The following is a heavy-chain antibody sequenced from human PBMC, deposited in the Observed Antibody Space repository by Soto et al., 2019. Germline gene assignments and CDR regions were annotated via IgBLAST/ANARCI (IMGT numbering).Heavy chain of an antibody. CDR2: IYYGGST. V-gene: IGHV4-31*03. CDR1: GGSISSGGYY. J-gene: IGHJ1*01. Sequence: QVQLQEPGPGLVNPSQTLSLTCTFSGGSISSGGYYWSGIRQHPGKGLGGIGYIYYGGSTYYNPPPKRRVTISVDTSKNQFSLKLSSVTAADTAVYYCAIYDSSGSRGFQHWGQGTLVTVSS. CDR3: AIYDSSGSRGFQH. D-gene: IGHD3-22*01.